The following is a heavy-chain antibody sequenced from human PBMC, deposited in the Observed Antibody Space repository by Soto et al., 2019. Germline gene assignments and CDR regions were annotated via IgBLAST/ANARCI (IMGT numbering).Heavy chain of an antibody. D-gene: IGHD5-12*01. V-gene: IGHV4-4*02. CDR1: GGSISSNNW. Sequence: PSETLSLTXAASGGSISSNNWWNWVRQPPGKGLEWIGKSYDSGSTSYNPSIKSRVTISVDKSKNQFSLKLTSVTAADTAVYYCARAYSGYDYFDYWGQGMLVTVSS. CDR2: SYDSGST. CDR3: ARAYSGYDYFDY. J-gene: IGHJ4*02.